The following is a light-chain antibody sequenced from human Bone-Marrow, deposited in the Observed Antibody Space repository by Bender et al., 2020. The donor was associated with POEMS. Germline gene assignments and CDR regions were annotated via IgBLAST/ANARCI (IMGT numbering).Light chain of an antibody. CDR2: ETT. CDR1: RGDIGTYNL. CDR3: CSFADTTTL. Sequence: QSALTQPSSVSGSPGQSITIPCAGSRGDIGTYNLVSWYQLRPGQAPKLLIYETTKRPSGISDRFSGSKSGNTATLTISRLQADDDSNFFCCSFADTTTLFGGGTKVNVL. J-gene: IGLJ2*01. V-gene: IGLV2-23*01.